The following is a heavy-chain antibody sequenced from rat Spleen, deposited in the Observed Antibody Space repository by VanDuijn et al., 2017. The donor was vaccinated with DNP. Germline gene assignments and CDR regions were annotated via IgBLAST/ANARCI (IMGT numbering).Heavy chain of an antibody. CDR3: GRNNYYTMDA. Sequence: EVKLVESGGGLVQPGGSLRLSCSASGFNFNDYWMGWVRQAPGKGLEWIGEINEDSNTINYTPSLKDKFTISRDNAQNTLYLQMSRLGSEDTAIYYCGRNNYYTMDAWGQGVMVTVSS. CDR2: INEDSNTI. D-gene: IGHD1-6*01. V-gene: IGHV4-2*01. CDR1: GFNFNDYW. J-gene: IGHJ2*01.